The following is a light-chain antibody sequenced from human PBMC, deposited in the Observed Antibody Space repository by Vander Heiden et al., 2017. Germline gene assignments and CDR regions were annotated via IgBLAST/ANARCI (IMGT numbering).Light chain of an antibody. V-gene: IGKV1-39*01. CDR3: QQCDSTPFT. Sequence: DIQMTQSPSSLSASEGDRVTITCRASQSISSYLNWYQQKPGKAPKLLIYAASSLQSGVPSRFSGSGSGTDLTLTISRLQPEDIATYYCQQCDSTPFTFGHGTKLDIK. J-gene: IGKJ3*01. CDR1: QSISSY. CDR2: AAS.